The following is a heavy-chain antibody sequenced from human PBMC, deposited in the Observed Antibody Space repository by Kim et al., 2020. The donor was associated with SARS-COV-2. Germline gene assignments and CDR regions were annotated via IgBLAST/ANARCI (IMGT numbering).Heavy chain of an antibody. V-gene: IGHV3-33*01. CDR1: GFTFSSYG. J-gene: IGHJ4*02. CDR2: IWYDGSNK. D-gene: IGHD3-9*01. CDR3: ARGELRYFDWLLDGDY. Sequence: GGSLRLSCAASGFTFSSYGMHWVRQAPGKGLEWVAVIWYDGSNKYYADSVKGRFTISRDNSKNTLYLQMNSLRAEDTAVYYCARGELRYFDWLLDGDYWGQGTLVTVSS.